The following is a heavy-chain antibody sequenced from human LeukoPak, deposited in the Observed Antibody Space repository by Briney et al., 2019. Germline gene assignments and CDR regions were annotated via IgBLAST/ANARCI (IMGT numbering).Heavy chain of an antibody. Sequence: GGSLRLSCAASGFTFSSYSMNWVRQAPGKGLEWVSYISSSSSTIYYADSVKGRFTISRDNAKNSLYLQMNSLRAEDTAVYYCARWEPRYFDYWGQGTLVTVSS. V-gene: IGHV3-48*01. CDR3: ARWEPRYFDY. J-gene: IGHJ4*02. D-gene: IGHD1-26*01. CDR1: GFTFSSYS. CDR2: ISSSSSTI.